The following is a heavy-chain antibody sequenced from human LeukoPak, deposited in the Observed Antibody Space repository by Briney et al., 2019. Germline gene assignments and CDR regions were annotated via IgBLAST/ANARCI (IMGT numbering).Heavy chain of an antibody. J-gene: IGHJ4*02. CDR3: ARTTVFDY. D-gene: IGHD1-14*01. CDR2: ISSSGSTI. CDR1: GFTFSSYS. V-gene: IGHV3-48*02. Sequence: GGSLTLSRATSGFTFSSYSMSWVRQAPGKGLEWVSYISSSGSTIYYAASVKGRFIISRDNARKSVSLQMNSLGDEDTAVYYCARTTVFDYWGQGTLVTVSS.